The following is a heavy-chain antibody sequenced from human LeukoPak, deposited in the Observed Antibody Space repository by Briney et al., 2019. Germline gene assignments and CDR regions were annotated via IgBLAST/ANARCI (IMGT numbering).Heavy chain of an antibody. D-gene: IGHD3-22*01. CDR2: ICNSGNA. V-gene: IGHV4-59*12. CDR3: ARGSDYGSSGYYWRVLDY. CDR1: GDSINSYC. J-gene: IGHJ4*02. Sequence: SETLSLTCTVSGDSINSYCWSWIRQPPGKGLEWIGYICNSGNANYNPSLKSRVTISIDKSKNQFSLNLSSVTAADTAVYYCARGSDYGSSGYYWRVLDYWGQGILVTVSS.